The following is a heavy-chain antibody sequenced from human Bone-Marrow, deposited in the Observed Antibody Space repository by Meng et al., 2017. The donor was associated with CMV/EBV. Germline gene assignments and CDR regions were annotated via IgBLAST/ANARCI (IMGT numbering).Heavy chain of an antibody. Sequence: GESLKISCVVSGFSFSSYWMSWVRQAPGKGLEWLAFIRYDGSNEYYADSVKGRFTISRDNSKNSLYLQMNSLRAEDTAVYYCAIVAGYTASGWGQGTLVTVSS. CDR2: IRYDGSNE. D-gene: IGHD2-2*02. J-gene: IGHJ4*02. CDR1: GFSFSSYW. CDR3: AIVAGYTASG. V-gene: IGHV3-30*02.